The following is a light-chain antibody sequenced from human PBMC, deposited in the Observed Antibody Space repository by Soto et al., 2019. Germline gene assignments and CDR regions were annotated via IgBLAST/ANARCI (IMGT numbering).Light chain of an antibody. V-gene: IGKV1-12*01. J-gene: IGKJ5*01. CDR2: VTS. CDR3: QQGNNWPRT. Sequence: DIQMTQSPSSVSASVGDRVTITCRATHGLSGSLAWYQQKPGKAPKLLISVTSRLQSGVPSRFSGSASGPDFTLTIDSLQPEDLATYYCQQGNNWPRTFGQGTRLEIK. CDR1: HGLSGS.